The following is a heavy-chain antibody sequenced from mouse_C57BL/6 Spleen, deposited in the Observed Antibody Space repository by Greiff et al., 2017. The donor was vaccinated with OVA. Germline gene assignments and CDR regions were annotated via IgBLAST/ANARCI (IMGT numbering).Heavy chain of an antibody. Sequence: VQLQQSGPELVKPGASVKISCKASGYAFSSSWMNWVKQRPGKGLEWIGRIYPGDGDTNYNGKFKGKATLTADKSSSTAYMQLSSLTYEDSAVYFCAREAQAPYYFDYWGQGTTLTVSS. CDR3: AREAQAPYYFDY. CDR2: IYPGDGDT. D-gene: IGHD3-2*02. V-gene: IGHV1-82*01. J-gene: IGHJ2*01. CDR1: GYAFSSSW.